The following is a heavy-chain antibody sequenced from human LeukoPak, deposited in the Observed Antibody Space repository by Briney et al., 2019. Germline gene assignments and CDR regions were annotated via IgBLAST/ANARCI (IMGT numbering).Heavy chain of an antibody. CDR2: IYHSGST. CDR3: ARARSSFIKYNWFDP. Sequence: SETLSLTCAVSGGSLSSGGYSWSWIRQPPGKGLEWIGYIYHSGSTYYNPSLKSRVTISVDRSKNQFSLKLSSVTAADTAVYYCARARSSFIKYNWFDPWGQGTLVTVSS. J-gene: IGHJ5*02. V-gene: IGHV4-30-2*01. CDR1: GGSLSSGGYS.